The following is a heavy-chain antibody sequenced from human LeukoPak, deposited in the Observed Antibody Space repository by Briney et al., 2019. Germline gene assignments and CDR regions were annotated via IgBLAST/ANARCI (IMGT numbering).Heavy chain of an antibody. CDR2: IYYSGST. D-gene: IGHD2-15*01. CDR3: ARRRVVVASTDGASGAFDI. J-gene: IGHJ3*02. Sequence: SETLSLTCTVSGGSISSGGYYWSWIRQHPGKGLEWIGYIYYSGSTYYNPSLRSRVTISVDTSRNQFSLRLSSVTAADTAVYFCARRRVVVASTDGASGAFDIWGQGTMVTVSS. V-gene: IGHV4-31*03. CDR1: GGSISSGGYY.